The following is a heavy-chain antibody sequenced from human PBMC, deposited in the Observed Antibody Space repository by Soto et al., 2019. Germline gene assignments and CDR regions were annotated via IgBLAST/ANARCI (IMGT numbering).Heavy chain of an antibody. CDR2: INHRGSL. Sequence: SETLSLTCTVTGGSMTSGAQYWTWIRHRPGEGLEWFGYINHRGSLYYNPSLKSRVSMSVETSKNQFSLNMSSVTAADTAVYYCARELPQRQGRNMDVWGQGNTVT. V-gene: IGHV4-31*03. D-gene: IGHD1-1*01. CDR1: GGSMTSGAQY. J-gene: IGHJ6*02. CDR3: ARELPQRQGRNMDV.